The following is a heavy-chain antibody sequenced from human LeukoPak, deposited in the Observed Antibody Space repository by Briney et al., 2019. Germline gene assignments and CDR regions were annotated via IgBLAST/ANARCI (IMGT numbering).Heavy chain of an antibody. J-gene: IGHJ4*02. Sequence: PGGSLRLSCAASGFTFSSYEMNWVRQAPGKGLEWVSYISSSGSTIYYADSVKGRFTISRDNAKNSLYLQMNSLRAEDTAVYYCELGILGDSDVDYWGQGTLVTVSS. CDR2: ISSSGSTI. CDR1: GFTFSSYE. CDR3: ELGILGDSDVDY. D-gene: IGHD3-10*01. V-gene: IGHV3-48*03.